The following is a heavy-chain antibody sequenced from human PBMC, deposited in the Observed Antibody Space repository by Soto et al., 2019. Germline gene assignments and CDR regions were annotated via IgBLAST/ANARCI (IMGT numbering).Heavy chain of an antibody. D-gene: IGHD5-12*01. CDR2: INPNSGGT. V-gene: IGHV1-2*04. J-gene: IGHJ5*02. CDR1: GFTFTSSA. CDR3: ARDGGEFGYRSGYDFFDP. Sequence: ASVKVSCKASGFTFTSSAVQWVRQARGQRLEWMGWINPNSGGTNYAQKFQGWVTMTRDTSISTAYMELSRLRSDDTAVYYCARDGGEFGYRSGYDFFDPWGQGTLVTVSS.